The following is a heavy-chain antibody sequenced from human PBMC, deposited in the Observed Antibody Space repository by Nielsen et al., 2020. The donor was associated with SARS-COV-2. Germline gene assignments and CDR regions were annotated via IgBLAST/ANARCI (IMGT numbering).Heavy chain of an antibody. CDR3: AKDSLAAAGTVDY. V-gene: IGHV3-20*04. J-gene: IGHJ4*02. CDR2: INWNGGST. CDR1: GFTFDDYA. D-gene: IGHD6-13*01. Sequence: GESLKISCAASGFTFDDYAMHWVRQAPGKGLEWVSGINWNGGSTGYADSVKGRFTISRDNAKNSLYLQMNSLRAEDTALYYCAKDSLAAAGTVDYWGQGTLVTVSS.